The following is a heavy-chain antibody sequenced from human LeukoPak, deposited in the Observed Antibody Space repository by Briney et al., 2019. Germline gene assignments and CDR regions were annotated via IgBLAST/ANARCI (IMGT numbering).Heavy chain of an antibody. D-gene: IGHD3-9*01. CDR3: ARVRGYDILTGYHDY. Sequence: GRSLRLSCAASGFTFSSYAVHWVRQAPGKGLEWVAVISYDGSNKYYADSVKGRFTISRDNSKNTLYLQMNSLRAEDTAVYYCARVRGYDILTGYHDYWGQGTLVTVSS. CDR2: ISYDGSNK. CDR1: GFTFSSYA. V-gene: IGHV3-30-3*01. J-gene: IGHJ4*02.